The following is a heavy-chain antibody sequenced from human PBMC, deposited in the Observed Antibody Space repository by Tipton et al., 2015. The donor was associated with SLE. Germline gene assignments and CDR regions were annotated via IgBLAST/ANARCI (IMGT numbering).Heavy chain of an antibody. CDR3: ARLIAVAYDAFDV. CDR1: GYTFTGYY. CDR2: INPNSGGT. V-gene: IGHV1-2*02. J-gene: IGHJ3*01. Sequence: QSGPEVKKPGAPVKVSCKASGYTFTGYYMHWVRQAPGQGLEWMGWINPNSGGTNYAQKFQGRVTMTRDTSISTAYMELSRLRSDDTAVYYCARLIAVAYDAFDVWGQGTMVTVSS. D-gene: IGHD6-19*01.